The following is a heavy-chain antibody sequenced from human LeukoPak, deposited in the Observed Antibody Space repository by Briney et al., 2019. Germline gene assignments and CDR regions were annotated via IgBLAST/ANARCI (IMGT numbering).Heavy chain of an antibody. D-gene: IGHD5-24*01. CDR2: IDSSGSFI. V-gene: IGHV3-11*06. CDR1: GFTFSDYY. Sequence: PGGSLRLSCAASGFTFSDYYMSWIRQAPGKGLEWVSSIDSSGSFINYADSVKGRFTISRDNAKNSLFLQMNSLRAEDTAVYYCARDQGEMSTSTGLDYWGQGTLVTVSS. J-gene: IGHJ4*02. CDR3: ARDQGEMSTSTGLDY.